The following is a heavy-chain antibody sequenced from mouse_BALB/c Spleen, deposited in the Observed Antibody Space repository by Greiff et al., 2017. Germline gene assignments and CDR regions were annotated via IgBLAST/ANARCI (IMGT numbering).Heavy chain of an antibody. V-gene: IGHV1-12*01. D-gene: IGHD2-4*01. CDR2: IYPGNGDT. Sequence: LQQSGAELVKPGASVKMSCKASGYTFTSYNMHWVKQTPGQGLEWIGAIYPGNGDTSYNQKFKGKATLTADKSSSTAYMQLSSLASEDSAVYYCASGYDYDGFAYWGQGTLVTVSA. CDR3: ASGYDYDGFAY. CDR1: GYTFTSYN. J-gene: IGHJ3*01.